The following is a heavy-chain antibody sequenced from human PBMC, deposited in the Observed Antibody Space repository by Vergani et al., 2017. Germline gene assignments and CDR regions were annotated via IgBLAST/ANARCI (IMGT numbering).Heavy chain of an antibody. J-gene: IGHJ5*02. Sequence: QVQLQESGPGLVKPSQTLSLTCTVSGGSISSGYYWSWIRQHPGKGLEWIGYMYYIGTTYYNPSLKSRVTISVDTSKNQFSLELNSVTAADTAVYYCARGRCSSTDCYDCRVWFDPWGQGTLVTVSS. CDR1: GGSISSGYY. D-gene: IGHD2-2*01. V-gene: IGHV4-31*03. CDR3: ARGRCSSTDCYDCRVWFDP. CDR2: MYYIGTT.